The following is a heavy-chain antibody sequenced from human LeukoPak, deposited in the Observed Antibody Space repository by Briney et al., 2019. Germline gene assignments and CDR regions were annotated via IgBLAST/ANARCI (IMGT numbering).Heavy chain of an antibody. CDR2: IKQDGSEK. CDR1: GFTFSSYG. V-gene: IGHV3-7*01. CDR3: ARDDYYYYGMDV. Sequence: PGGSLRLSCAASGFTFSSYGMSWVRQAPGKGLEWVANIKQDGSEKYYVDSVKGRFTISRDNAKNSLYLQMNSLRAEDTAVYYCARDDYYYYGMDVWGQGTTVTVSS. J-gene: IGHJ6*02.